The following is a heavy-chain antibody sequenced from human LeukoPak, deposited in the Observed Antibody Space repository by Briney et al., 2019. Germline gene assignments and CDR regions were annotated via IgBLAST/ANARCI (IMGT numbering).Heavy chain of an antibody. V-gene: IGHV4-34*01. J-gene: IGHJ1*01. D-gene: IGHD4-17*01. CDR2: INHSGST. CDR3: ARGRRGVTTHFQH. Sequence: SETLSLTCAVYGGSFSGYYWSWIRQPPGKWLDWIGEINHSGSTNYNPSLKSRVTISVDTSKNQFSLKLSSVTAADTAVYYCARGRRGVTTHFQHWGQGTLVTVSS. CDR1: GGSFSGYY.